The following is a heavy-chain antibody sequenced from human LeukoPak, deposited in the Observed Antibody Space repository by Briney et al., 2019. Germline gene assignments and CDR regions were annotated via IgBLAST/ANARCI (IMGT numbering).Heavy chain of an antibody. CDR3: ARDRLDSYYYMDV. CDR2: ISYSGHT. V-gene: IGHV4-59*01. Sequence: SETLSLTCTVSGGSISSYYWSWFRQPPGEALEWIGYISYSGHTKYNPSLKSRVTISLDTSKNQFSLYLSSVTAADTAVYYCARDRLDSYYYMDVWGKGTTVTVSS. J-gene: IGHJ6*03. CDR1: GGSISSYY. D-gene: IGHD3-22*01.